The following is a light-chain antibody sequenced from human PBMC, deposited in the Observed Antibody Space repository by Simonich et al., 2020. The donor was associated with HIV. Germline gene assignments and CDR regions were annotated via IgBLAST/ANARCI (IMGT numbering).Light chain of an antibody. Sequence: DIQMTQSPSSLSASVGDRVTITCHASQDISNSLAWYQQKPGKAPKLLLYAASRLESGVPSRFSGSGSGTDYTLTISSLQPEDFATYYCQQYYSTPRTFGQGTKVEIK. J-gene: IGKJ1*01. CDR2: AAS. CDR1: QDISNS. CDR3: QQYYSTPRT. V-gene: IGKV1-NL1*01.